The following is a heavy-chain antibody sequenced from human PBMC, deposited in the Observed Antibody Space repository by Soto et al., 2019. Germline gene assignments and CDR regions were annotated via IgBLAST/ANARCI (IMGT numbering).Heavy chain of an antibody. J-gene: IGHJ5*02. CDR3: VRDGTKTLRDWFDP. CDR1: VASISGFY. V-gene: IGHV4-4*07. Sequence: SETLSLNCTVSVASISGFYWSWIRKSAGKGLEWIGRIYATGTTDYNPSLKSRVTMSVDTSKKQFSLKLRSVTAADTAVYYCVRDGTKTLRDWFDPWGQGISVTV. CDR2: IYATGTT. D-gene: IGHD1-1*01.